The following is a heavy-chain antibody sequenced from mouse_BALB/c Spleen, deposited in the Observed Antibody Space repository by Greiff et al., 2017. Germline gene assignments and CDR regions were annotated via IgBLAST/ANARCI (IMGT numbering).Heavy chain of an antibody. Sequence: QVHVKQSGAELARPGASVKMSYKASGYTFTSYTMHWVKQRPGQGLEWIGYINPSSGYTNYNQKFKDKATLTADKSSSTAYMQLSSLTSEDSAVYYCARGNGNSYWGQGTLVTVSA. CDR3: ARGNGNSY. V-gene: IGHV1-4*01. D-gene: IGHD2-1*01. CDR2: INPSSGYT. J-gene: IGHJ3*01. CDR1: GYTFTSYT.